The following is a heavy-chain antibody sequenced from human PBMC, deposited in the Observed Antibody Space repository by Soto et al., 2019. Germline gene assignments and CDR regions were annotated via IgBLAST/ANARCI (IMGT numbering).Heavy chain of an antibody. Sequence: QVQLVESGGGVVQPGRSLRLSCAASGFTFSSYGMHWVRQAPGKGLEWVAVISYDGSYKYYADSVKGRFTISRDNSKNTLYLQMNSLRAEDSAVYYCAKWNGGFDYWGQGTLVTVSS. CDR2: ISYDGSYK. CDR1: GFTFSSYG. J-gene: IGHJ4*02. V-gene: IGHV3-30*18. D-gene: IGHD3-16*01. CDR3: AKWNGGFDY.